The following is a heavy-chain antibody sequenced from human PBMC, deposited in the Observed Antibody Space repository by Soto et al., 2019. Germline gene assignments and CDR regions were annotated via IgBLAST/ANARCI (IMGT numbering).Heavy chain of an antibody. J-gene: IGHJ3*02. CDR1: GYSFTTYS. V-gene: IGHV1-46*01. Sequence: QVQVMQSGAEVKKPGASVKLSCKASGYSFTTYSIHWVRQAPGQGLEWMGVINPGGGSTSNAQQFQGRVTMTRDTSTSTVYMDLSSLRSEDTAVYYCARGTGYDSSVDYFLGGAFDIWGQGTMVTVSS. CDR2: INPGGGST. CDR3: ARGTGYDSSVDYFLGGAFDI. D-gene: IGHD3-22*01.